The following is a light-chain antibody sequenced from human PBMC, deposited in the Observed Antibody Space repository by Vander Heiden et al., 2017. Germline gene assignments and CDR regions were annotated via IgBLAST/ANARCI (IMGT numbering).Light chain of an antibody. CDR3: QQYNGYPWT. J-gene: IGKJ1*01. CDR2: KAS. V-gene: IGKV1-5*03. CDR1: QSISSW. Sequence: DIQMTQSPSTLSASVGDRVTITCRASQSISSWLAWYQQKPWKAPKLLIYKASSLESGVPSRFSGSGSGTEFTLTISSLQPDDFATYYCQQYNGYPWTFGQGTKVEIK.